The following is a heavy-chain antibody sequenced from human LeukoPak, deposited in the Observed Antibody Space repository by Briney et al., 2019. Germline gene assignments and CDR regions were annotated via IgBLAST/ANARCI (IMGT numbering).Heavy chain of an antibody. CDR1: GGSISSYY. CDR3: ARGSMADIVGATTVDY. Sequence: PSETLSLTCSVSGGSISSYYWSWIRQPPGKGLEGMGDIYYSGSTKYNPSLKSRVTLSVDTSKNQFSLKLSSVTAADTAVYYCARGSMADIVGATTVDYWGQGTLVTVSS. D-gene: IGHD1-26*01. V-gene: IGHV4-59*01. CDR2: IYYSGST. J-gene: IGHJ4*02.